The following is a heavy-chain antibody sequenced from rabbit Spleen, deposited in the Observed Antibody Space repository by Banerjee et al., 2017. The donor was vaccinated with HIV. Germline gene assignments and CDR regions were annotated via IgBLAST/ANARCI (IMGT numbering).Heavy chain of an antibody. V-gene: IGHV1S40*01. J-gene: IGHJ4*01. D-gene: IGHD7-1*01. CDR3: ARDLVTAIGWNFAL. Sequence: QSLEESGGDLVKPGASLTLTCTASGFSFSGSHYMCWVRQAPGKGLEWITCINIATGKSVYASWVSGRFIMSRTSSTTVTLQMTSLTAADTATYFCARDLVTAIGWNFALWGPGTLVTVS. CDR2: INIATGKS. CDR1: GFSFSGSHY.